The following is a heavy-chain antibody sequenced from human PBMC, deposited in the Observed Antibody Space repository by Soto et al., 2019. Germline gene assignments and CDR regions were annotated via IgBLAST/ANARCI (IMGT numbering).Heavy chain of an antibody. Sequence: ASVKVSCKVSGYTLTELSMHWVRQAPGKGLEWMGGFDPEDGETIYAQKFQGRVTMTEDTSPDTAYMELSSLRSEDTAVYYCATVSAMTTSSIDYWGQGTLVTVSS. J-gene: IGHJ4*02. D-gene: IGHD4-17*01. CDR3: ATVSAMTTSSIDY. V-gene: IGHV1-24*01. CDR2: FDPEDGET. CDR1: GYTLTELS.